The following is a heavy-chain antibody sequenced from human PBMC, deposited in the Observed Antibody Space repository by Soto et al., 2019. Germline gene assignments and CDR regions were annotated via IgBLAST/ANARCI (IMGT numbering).Heavy chain of an antibody. CDR2: INPSGGST. J-gene: IGHJ4*02. Sequence: ASVKGSCKASGYTFTSYHMHWGRQAPGQGLEWMGIINPSGGSTSYAQKFQGRVTMTRDTSTSTVYMELSSLRSEDTAVYYCARALWFGESPVDYWGQGTLVTVSS. D-gene: IGHD3-10*01. CDR3: ARALWFGESPVDY. V-gene: IGHV1-46*03. CDR1: GYTFTSYH.